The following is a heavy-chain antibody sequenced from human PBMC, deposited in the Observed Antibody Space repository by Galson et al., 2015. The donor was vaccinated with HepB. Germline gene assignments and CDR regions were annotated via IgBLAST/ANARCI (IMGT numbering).Heavy chain of an antibody. CDR3: AKWALASMGGAFDI. CDR1: GFFFSSNG. V-gene: IGHV3-30*02. D-gene: IGHD2-15*01. Sequence: SLRLSCAASGFFFSSNGIHWVRQAPGKGLEWVTFIRYDGNIKYYADAVKGRFTISRDNSKNTVYLQMNSLRPEDTAVYYCAKWALASMGGAFDIWGQGTMVSVSS. J-gene: IGHJ3*02. CDR2: IRYDGNIK.